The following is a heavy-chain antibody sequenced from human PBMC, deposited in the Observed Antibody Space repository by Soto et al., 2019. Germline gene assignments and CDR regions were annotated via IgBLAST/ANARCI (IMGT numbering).Heavy chain of an antibody. V-gene: IGHV4-59*01. D-gene: IGHD2-15*01. CDR3: ARVLPRYCSGGSCYSAFYYFDY. Sequence: SETLSLTCTVSGGSTSSYYWSWIRQPPGKGLEWIGYIYYSGSTNYNPSLKSRVTISVDTSKNQFSLKLSSVTAADTAVYYCARVLPRYCSGGSCYSAFYYFDYWGQGTLVTVPQ. J-gene: IGHJ4*02. CDR1: GGSTSSYY. CDR2: IYYSGST.